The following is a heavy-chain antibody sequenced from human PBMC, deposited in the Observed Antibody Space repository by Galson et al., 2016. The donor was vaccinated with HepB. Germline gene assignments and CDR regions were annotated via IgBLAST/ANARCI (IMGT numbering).Heavy chain of an antibody. V-gene: IGHV3-7*03. CDR2: INQDGSNK. CDR1: GLTFSNNW. CDR3: ARAFYGAGSWFDP. J-gene: IGHJ5*02. Sequence: SLRLSCAGSGLTFSNNWMTWVRQAPGRGLEWVAYINQDGSNKAYVGAVKGRFTVSRDKAKNSLYLQMNSLRVEDTAVYYCARAFYGAGSWFDPWGQGTLVTVSS. D-gene: IGHD3-10*01.